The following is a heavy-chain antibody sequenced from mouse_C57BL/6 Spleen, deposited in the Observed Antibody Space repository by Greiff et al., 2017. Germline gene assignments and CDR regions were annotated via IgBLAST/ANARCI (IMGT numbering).Heavy chain of an antibody. CDR1: GYTFTSYW. CDR3: ARNDGYFYFDY. CDR2: IDPSDSYT. V-gene: IGHV1-50*01. D-gene: IGHD2-3*01. J-gene: IGHJ2*01. Sequence: QVQLKESGAELVKPGASVKLSCKASGYTFTSYWMQWVKQRPGQGLEWIGEIDPSDSYTNYNQKFKGKATLTVDTSSSTAYMQLSSLTSEDSAVYYCARNDGYFYFDYGGQGTTLTVSA.